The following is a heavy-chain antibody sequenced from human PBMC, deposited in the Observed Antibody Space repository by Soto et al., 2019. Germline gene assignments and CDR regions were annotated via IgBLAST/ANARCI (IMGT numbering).Heavy chain of an antibody. CDR2: ISNDGSNK. Sequence: GGSLRLSCAASGFSFSTYGMHWVRQAPGKGLEWVAFISNDGSNKYYADSVKGRFTISRDNSKNTLYLQMNSLRAEDTAVYYCAKEFGNYWAFYYWGQGTLVTVSS. D-gene: IGHD1-26*01. J-gene: IGHJ4*01. CDR1: GFSFSTYG. V-gene: IGHV3-30*18. CDR3: AKEFGNYWAFYY.